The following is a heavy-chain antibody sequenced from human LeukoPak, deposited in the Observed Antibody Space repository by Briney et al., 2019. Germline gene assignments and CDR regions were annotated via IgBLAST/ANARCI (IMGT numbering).Heavy chain of an antibody. CDR2: IYTSGST. D-gene: IGHD3-22*01. V-gene: IGHV4-4*07. CDR3: ARDRYYYDSSQNYFDY. CDR1: GGSISSYY. J-gene: IGHJ4*02. Sequence: SETLSLTCTVSGGSISSYYWSWIRQPAGKGLEWIGRIYTSGSTNYNPSLKSRVTMSVDTSKDQFSLKLSSVTAADTAVYYCARDRYYYDSSQNYFDYWGQGTLVTVSS.